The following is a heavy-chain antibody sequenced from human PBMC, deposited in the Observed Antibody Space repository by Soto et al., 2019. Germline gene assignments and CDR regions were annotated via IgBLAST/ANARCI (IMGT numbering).Heavy chain of an antibody. CDR2: TSTYSGDT. CDR1: GYTFFTYD. D-gene: IGHD1-1*01. V-gene: IGHV1-18*01. CDR3: ARHHGPTTSENWFDP. Sequence: QVHLVQSGVEVKTPGASVKVSCQASGYTFFTYDISWVRQAPGQGLEWMGWTSTYSGDTKYAQKFQGRVTMTTDTSTPTASLELRSLRSDDTAVYYCARHHGPTTSENWFDPWGQGTLVTVSS. J-gene: IGHJ5*02.